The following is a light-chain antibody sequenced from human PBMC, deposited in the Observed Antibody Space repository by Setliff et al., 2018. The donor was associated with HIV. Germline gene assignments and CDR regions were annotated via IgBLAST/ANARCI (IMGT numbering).Light chain of an antibody. J-gene: IGLJ1*01. CDR3: SSYTGSGTYV. V-gene: IGLV1-51*01. Sequence: QSVLTQPPSVSAAPGQKVTISCSGSSSNIGNNYVSWYQQLPGTAPKLLIYDNNKRPSGIPDRFSGSKSGTSATLGITGLQTGDEADYYCSSYTGSGTYVFGTGTKVTVL. CDR1: SSNIGNNY. CDR2: DNN.